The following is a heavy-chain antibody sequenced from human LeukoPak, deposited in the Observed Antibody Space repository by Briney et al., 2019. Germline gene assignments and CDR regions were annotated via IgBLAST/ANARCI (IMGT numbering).Heavy chain of an antibody. CDR1: GFTFDDYA. D-gene: IGHD6-19*01. J-gene: IGHJ4*02. CDR3: AKEFSGWSFDY. Sequence: GRSLRLSCAASGFTFDDYAMHWVRQAPGKGLEWVSGISWNSGSIGYADSVKGRFTISRDNAKNSLYLQMNSLRAEDTALYYCAKEFSGWSFDYWGQGTLVTVSS. CDR2: ISWNSGSI. V-gene: IGHV3-9*01.